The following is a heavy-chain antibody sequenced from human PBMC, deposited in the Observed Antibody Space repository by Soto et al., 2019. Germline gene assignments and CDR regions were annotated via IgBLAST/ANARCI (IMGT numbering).Heavy chain of an antibody. CDR1: GGSISSSNW. J-gene: IGHJ4*02. Sequence: QVQLQESGPGLVKPSGTLSLTCAVSGGSISSSNWWSWVRHPPGKGLEWIGEIYHSGSTNYNPSLKSGVTTSVDRSKNQFSLKLSSVTAADTAVDYCARIAVAGTRFDYWGQGTLVTVSS. D-gene: IGHD6-19*01. V-gene: IGHV4-4*02. CDR2: IYHSGST. CDR3: ARIAVAGTRFDY.